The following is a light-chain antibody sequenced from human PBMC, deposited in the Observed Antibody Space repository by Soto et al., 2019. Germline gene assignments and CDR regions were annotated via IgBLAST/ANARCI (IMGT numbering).Light chain of an antibody. J-gene: IGLJ2*01. CDR3: TSYTSRSTLVV. V-gene: IGLV2-14*03. Sequence: QSVLTQPASVSGSPGQSITISCSGTSSDVGGYNFVSWYQHHPGKAPKLIIFHVNNRPSGVSNRFSGSKSGNTASLTISGLQTDDEADYYCTSYTSRSTLVVFGGGTKLTVL. CDR2: HVN. CDR1: SSDVGGYNF.